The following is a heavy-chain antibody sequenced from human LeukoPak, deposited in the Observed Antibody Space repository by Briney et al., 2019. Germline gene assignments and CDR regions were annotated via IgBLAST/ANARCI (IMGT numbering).Heavy chain of an antibody. V-gene: IGHV4-59*01. Sequence: SETLSLTCTVSGGSISSYYWSWIRQPPGKGLEWIGYIYYSGSTNYNPSLKSRVTISVDTSKNQFSLKLSSVTAADAAVYYCARAPGYYYYMDVWGKGTTVTVSS. CDR1: GGSISSYY. D-gene: IGHD1-1*01. J-gene: IGHJ6*03. CDR2: IYYSGST. CDR3: ARAPGYYYYMDV.